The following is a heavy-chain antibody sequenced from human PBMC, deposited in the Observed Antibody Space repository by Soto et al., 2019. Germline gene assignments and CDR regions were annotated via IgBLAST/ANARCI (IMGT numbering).Heavy chain of an antibody. CDR2: TYSSGGA. J-gene: IGHJ6*02. Sequence: LQESGPGLVKPSETPSLTCSISGGSINGNNYSWGWIRQPPGRGLEWIGNTYSSGGAYYDPSFKSRASISVDTSKSQVFLKLTSVTAADTAIYYCARTRGSAVYFYFYGLDVWGHGTTVTVSS. D-gene: IGHD3-10*01. CDR3: ARTRGSAVYFYFYGLDV. CDR1: GGSINGNNYS. V-gene: IGHV4-39*07.